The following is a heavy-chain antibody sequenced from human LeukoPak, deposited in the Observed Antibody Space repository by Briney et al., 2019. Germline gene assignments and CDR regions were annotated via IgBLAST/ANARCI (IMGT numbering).Heavy chain of an antibody. Sequence: ASVKVSCKASGYTFTSYYMHWVRQAPGQGLEWMGIINPSGGSTSYAQKFQGRVTMTRDMSTSTVYMELSSLRSEDTAVYCCARETHYCSSTSCPYYYYMDVWGKGTTVTVSS. V-gene: IGHV1-46*01. D-gene: IGHD2-2*01. J-gene: IGHJ6*03. CDR1: GYTFTSYY. CDR2: INPSGGST. CDR3: ARETHYCSSTSCPYYYYMDV.